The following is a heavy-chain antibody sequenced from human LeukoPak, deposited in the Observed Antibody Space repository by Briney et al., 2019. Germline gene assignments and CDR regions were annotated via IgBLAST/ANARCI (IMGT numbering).Heavy chain of an antibody. CDR3: ARVGSGWTHDY. J-gene: IGHJ4*02. CDR1: GGSFSGYY. Sequence: PSETLSLTCAVYGGSFSGYYWSWIRQPPGKGLEWIGEINHSGSTNYNPSLKSRVTMSVDTSKNQFSLKLSSVTAADTAVYYCARVGSGWTHDYWGQGTLVTVSS. D-gene: IGHD6-19*01. V-gene: IGHV4-34*01. CDR2: INHSGST.